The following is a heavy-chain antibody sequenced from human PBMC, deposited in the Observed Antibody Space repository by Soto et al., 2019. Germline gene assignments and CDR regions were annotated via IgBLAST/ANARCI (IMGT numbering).Heavy chain of an antibody. CDR2: ICGSGAST. CDR3: ATTMIRGSIWPDIDY. Sequence: GESLRLSCTASGVTFSIYAMSWVRQVPGKGLEWVAAICGSGASTYYAHSVKVRFTISRDNSKSTLYLQMNSLRAEDTAVYYCATTMIRGSIWPDIDYWGKGPLVTVSS. V-gene: IGHV3-23*01. J-gene: IGHJ4*02. D-gene: IGHD3-10*01. CDR1: GVTFSIYA.